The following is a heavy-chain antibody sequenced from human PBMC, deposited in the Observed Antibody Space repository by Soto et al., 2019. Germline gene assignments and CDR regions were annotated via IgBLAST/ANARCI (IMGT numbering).Heavy chain of an antibody. V-gene: IGHV3-23*01. CDR3: AKGPSALDYYGMDV. CDR1: EFTFSSYA. CDR2: ISGSGGST. J-gene: IGHJ6*02. Sequence: EVQLLESGGRLAQPGGSLRLSCAASEFTFSSYAMSWVRQAPGKGLEWVSAISGSGGSTYYADSVKGRLTTSRDNSKNTLYLQMNILRAEDTAVYYCAKGPSALDYYGMDVWGQGTTVTVSS.